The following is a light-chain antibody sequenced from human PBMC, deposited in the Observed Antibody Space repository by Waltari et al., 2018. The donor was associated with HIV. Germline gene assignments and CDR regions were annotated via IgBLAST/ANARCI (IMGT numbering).Light chain of an antibody. CDR3: SSYTSSSTLV. CDR1: SRDVGGYNY. J-gene: IGLJ3*02. Sequence: QSALTQPASVSGSPGQSITIFCTATSRDVGGYNYVSWYQQKPGKAPKLMIFDVSNLPSGVSNRFSGSKSGNTASLTISGLQAEDEAEYYCSSYTSSSTLVFGGGTRVTVL. V-gene: IGLV2-14*03. CDR2: DVS.